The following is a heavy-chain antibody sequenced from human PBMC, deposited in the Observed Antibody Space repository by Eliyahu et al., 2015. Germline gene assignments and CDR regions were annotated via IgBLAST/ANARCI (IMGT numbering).Heavy chain of an antibody. CDR1: GXSISSYY. J-gene: IGHJ5*02. CDR2: IYYSGST. CDR3: ARDHYCGGDCYYST. D-gene: IGHD2-21*01. Sequence: QVQLQESGPGLVKPSETLSLTCTVSGXSISSYYWXWIRQPPGKGLEWIGYIYYSGSTNYNPSLKSRVTISVDTSKNQFSLKLSSVTAADTAVYYCARDHYCGGDCYYSTWGQGTLVTVSS. V-gene: IGHV4-59*01.